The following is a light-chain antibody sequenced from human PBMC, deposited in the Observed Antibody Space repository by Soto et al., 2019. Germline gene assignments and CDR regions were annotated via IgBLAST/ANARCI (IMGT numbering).Light chain of an antibody. J-gene: IGLJ2*01. CDR1: TGHSNYA. V-gene: IGLV4-69*01. Sequence: QSVLTQSPSASASLGASVKLTCTLSTGHSNYAIAWHQQQPEKGPRYLMKVNSDGTHGEGDEIPDRFSGSSSGAERYLTISSLQSEDEADYYCQTWGTGIHVFGGGTKVTVL. CDR2: VNSDGTH. CDR3: QTWGTGIHV.